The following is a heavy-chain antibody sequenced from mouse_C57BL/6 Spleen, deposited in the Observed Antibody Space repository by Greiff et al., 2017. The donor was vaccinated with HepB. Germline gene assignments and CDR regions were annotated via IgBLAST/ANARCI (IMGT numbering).Heavy chain of an antibody. CDR2: INPGSGGT. CDR1: GYAFTNYL. CDR3: ARSGYYYGSSYAMDY. Sequence: QVQLKESGAELVRPGTSVKVSCKASGYAFTNYLIEWVKQRPGQGLEWIGVINPGSGGTNYNEKFKGKATLTADKSSSTAYMQLSSLTSEDSAVYFCARSGYYYGSSYAMDYWGQGTSVTVSS. J-gene: IGHJ4*01. V-gene: IGHV1-54*01. D-gene: IGHD1-1*01.